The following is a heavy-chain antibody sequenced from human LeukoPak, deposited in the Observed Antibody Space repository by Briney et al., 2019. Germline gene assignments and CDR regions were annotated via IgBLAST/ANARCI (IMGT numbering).Heavy chain of an antibody. V-gene: IGHV1-69*05. D-gene: IGHD3-10*01. CDR3: AREGSYYGSGSYHLV. CDR2: IIPIFGTA. Sequence: GASVKVSCKVSGYTLTELSTHWVRQAPGKGLEWMGGIIPIFGTANYAQKFQGRVTITTDESTSTAYMELSSLRSEDTAVYYCAREGSYYGSGSYHLVWGQGTLVTVSS. J-gene: IGHJ4*02. CDR1: GYTLTELS.